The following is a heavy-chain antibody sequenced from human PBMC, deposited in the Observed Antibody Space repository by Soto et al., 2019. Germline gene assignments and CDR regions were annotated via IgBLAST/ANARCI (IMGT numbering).Heavy chain of an antibody. V-gene: IGHV3-30*18. CDR1: EFTFSSYS. CDR2: ISYDGKNQ. Sequence: QVQLVESGGGVVQPGRSLRLSCVGSEFTFSSYSMHWLRQAPGKGLEWMAIISYDGKNQDYRKSLKGRFTISRDNSNNTLSLAMNNLSPEDTAVYYCAKDRYVRVGLTNFYCFDCWGQGTLVTVSS. D-gene: IGHD2-2*01. J-gene: IGHJ4*02. CDR3: AKDRYVRVGLTNFYCFDC.